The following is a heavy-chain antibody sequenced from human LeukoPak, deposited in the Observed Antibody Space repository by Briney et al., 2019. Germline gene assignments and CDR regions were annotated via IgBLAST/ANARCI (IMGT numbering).Heavy chain of an antibody. Sequence: SETLSLTCTVSGGSISSGSYYWSWIRQPAGKGLEWIGRIYTSGSTNYNPSLKSRVTISVDTSKNQFSLKLSSVTAADTAVYYCANASRCELLFDYWGQGTLVTVSS. CDR2: IYTSGST. J-gene: IGHJ4*02. D-gene: IGHD2-15*01. CDR3: ANASRCELLFDY. V-gene: IGHV4-61*02. CDR1: GGSISSGSYY.